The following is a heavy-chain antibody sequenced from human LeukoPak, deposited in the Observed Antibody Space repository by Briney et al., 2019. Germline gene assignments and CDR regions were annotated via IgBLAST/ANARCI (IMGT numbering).Heavy chain of an antibody. CDR2: IYSGGST. Sequence: GGSLRLSCAASGFTFSDHYMDWVRQAPGKGLEWVSVIYSGGSTNYADSVKGRFTISRDNSKNTLYLQMNSLRAEDTAVYYCARDPVAPIKFDYWGQGTLVTVSS. D-gene: IGHD2-15*01. V-gene: IGHV3-66*01. J-gene: IGHJ4*02. CDR3: ARDPVAPIKFDY. CDR1: GFTFSDHY.